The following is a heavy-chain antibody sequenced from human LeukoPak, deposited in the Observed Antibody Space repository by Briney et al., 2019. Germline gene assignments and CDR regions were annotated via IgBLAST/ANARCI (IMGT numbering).Heavy chain of an antibody. D-gene: IGHD2-21*01. CDR2: MSGSGDST. V-gene: IGHV3-23*01. Sequence: PGGTLRLSCAASGFIFSSYGMSWVRQAPGKGLEWVSFMSGSGDSTYYADSVKGRFTISRDNSKNTLYLQMNSLRAEDTALYYCVKSPYRFNALDIWGQGTIVTVSS. J-gene: IGHJ3*02. CDR3: VKSPYRFNALDI. CDR1: GFIFSSYG.